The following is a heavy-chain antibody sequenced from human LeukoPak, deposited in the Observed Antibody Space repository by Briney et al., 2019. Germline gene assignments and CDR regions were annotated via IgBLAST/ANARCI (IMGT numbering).Heavy chain of an antibody. CDR2: IIPIFGTA. V-gene: IGHV1-69*01. J-gene: IGHJ4*02. CDR3: ARGEAYSYGYAGY. D-gene: IGHD5-18*01. Sequence: SVKVSCKASGGTFSSYAISWVRQAPGQGLEWMGGIIPIFGTANYAQKFQGRVTITAGGSTSTAYMELSSLRSEDTAVYYCARGEAYSYGYAGYWGQGTLVTVSS. CDR1: GGTFSSYA.